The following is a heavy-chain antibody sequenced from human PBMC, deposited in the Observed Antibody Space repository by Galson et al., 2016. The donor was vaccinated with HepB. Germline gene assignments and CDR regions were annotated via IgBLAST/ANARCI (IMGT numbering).Heavy chain of an antibody. Sequence: SLRLSCATSGFTFTRYSMYWVRQAPGKGLEWISSISSSSTYIYYADSVKGRFTVSRDNSKNTLYLQMNSLRAEDTAVYYCARDGLYCGSTSCYLDVWGQGTTVTVSS. V-gene: IGHV3-21*01. CDR3: ARDGLYCGSTSCYLDV. CDR2: ISSSSTYI. J-gene: IGHJ6*02. D-gene: IGHD2-2*01. CDR1: GFTFTRYS.